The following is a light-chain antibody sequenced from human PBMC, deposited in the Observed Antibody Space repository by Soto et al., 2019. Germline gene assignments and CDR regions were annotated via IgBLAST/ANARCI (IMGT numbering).Light chain of an antibody. CDR1: SSDFGSYNR. CDR2: EVS. V-gene: IGLV2-18*01. J-gene: IGLJ1*01. CDR3: ILYTSDSTDV. Sequence: QSALAQPPSVSGSPGQSVTISCTGTSSDFGSYNRVSWYQRPPGTGPKLMIYEVSNRPSGVPDRFSGSKSGNTASLTISGLQAEDEAEYYCILYTSDSTDVFGTGTKVTVL.